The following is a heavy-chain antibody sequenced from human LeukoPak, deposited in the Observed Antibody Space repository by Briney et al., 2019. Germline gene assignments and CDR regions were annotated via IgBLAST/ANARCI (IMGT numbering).Heavy chain of an antibody. J-gene: IGHJ6*03. CDR1: GYTFTGYY. CDR2: INPNSGGT. CDR3: ARPLGYCSGGSCYGAGYYYMDV. V-gene: IGHV1-2*06. Sequence: ASVKVSCKASGYTFTGYYMHWVRQAPGQGPEWMGRINPNSGGTNYAQKFQGRVTMPRDTSISTAYMELSRLRSDDTAVYYCARPLGYCSGGSCYGAGYYYMDVWGKGTTVTVSS. D-gene: IGHD2-15*01.